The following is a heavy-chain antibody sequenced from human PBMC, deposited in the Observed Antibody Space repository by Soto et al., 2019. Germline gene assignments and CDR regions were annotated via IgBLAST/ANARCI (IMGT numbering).Heavy chain of an antibody. CDR2: INHSGST. Sequence: SETLSLTCAVYGGSFSGYYWSWIRQPPGKGLEWIGEINHSGSTNYNPSLKSRVTISVDTSKNQFSLKLSSVTAADTAVYYCARAPGYYWNGHYYYYRMYVWGQGTTVP. CDR3: ARAPGYYWNGHYYYYRMYV. CDR1: GGSFSGYY. J-gene: IGHJ6*02. V-gene: IGHV4-34*01. D-gene: IGHD1-1*01.